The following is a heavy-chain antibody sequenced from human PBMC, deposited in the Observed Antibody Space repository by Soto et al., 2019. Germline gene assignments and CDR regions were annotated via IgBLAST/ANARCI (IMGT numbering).Heavy chain of an antibody. V-gene: IGHV3-23*01. CDR2: ISAGGDTT. Sequence: EVQVSESGGGLVQPGGSLRLSCATSGFTFSNYPMNWVRQAPGKGLEWVSGISAGGDTTYYADSVKGRFTIFRDNSKISVSLQMNSLRVEDTAVYYCARRVWGQGTLVTVSS. CDR1: GFTFSNYP. CDR3: ARRV. J-gene: IGHJ4*02.